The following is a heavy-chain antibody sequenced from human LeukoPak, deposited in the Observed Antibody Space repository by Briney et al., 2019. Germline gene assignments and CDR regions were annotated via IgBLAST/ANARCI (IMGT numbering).Heavy chain of an antibody. V-gene: IGHV4-39*01. Sequence: PSETLSLTCTVSGGSIRSSYYYWGWIRQPPGKGLEWIGSIYYSGSTYYNPSLKSRVTISVDTSKNQFSLKLSSVTAADTAVYYCARSPTTYYDFWSGYPYYYYYGMDVWGQGTTVTVSS. CDR1: GGSIRSSYYY. J-gene: IGHJ6*02. CDR2: IYYSGST. CDR3: ARSPTTYYDFWSGYPYYYYYGMDV. D-gene: IGHD3-3*01.